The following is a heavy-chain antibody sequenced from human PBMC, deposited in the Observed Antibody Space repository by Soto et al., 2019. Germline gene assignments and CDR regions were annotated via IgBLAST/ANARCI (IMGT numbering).Heavy chain of an antibody. CDR2: ISYDGGNK. Sequence: GGSLRLSCAASGFTFSSYGMHWVRQAPGKGLEWVAVISYDGGNKYYADSVKGRFTISRDNSKNTLYLQMNSLRAEDTAVYYCAKGPPTTPNYYYDSSGYHGYYYYGMDVWGQGTTVTVSS. CDR3: AKGPPTTPNYYYDSSGYHGYYYYGMDV. D-gene: IGHD3-22*01. V-gene: IGHV3-30*18. CDR1: GFTFSSYG. J-gene: IGHJ6*02.